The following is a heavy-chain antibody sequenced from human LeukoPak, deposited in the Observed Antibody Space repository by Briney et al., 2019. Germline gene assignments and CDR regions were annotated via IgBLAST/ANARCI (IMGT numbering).Heavy chain of an antibody. CDR3: TTGRTKSGWYDAVDI. J-gene: IGHJ3*02. Sequence: PGGSLRLSCAASGFTFSSYGMSWVRQAPGKGLEWVSAISGSAVGTFYADSVKGRFTISRDNSKNTLYLQMNSLKTEDTAVYYCTTGRTKSGWYDAVDIWGQGTMVTVSS. CDR1: GFTFSSYG. CDR2: ISGSAVGT. D-gene: IGHD6-19*01. V-gene: IGHV3-23*01.